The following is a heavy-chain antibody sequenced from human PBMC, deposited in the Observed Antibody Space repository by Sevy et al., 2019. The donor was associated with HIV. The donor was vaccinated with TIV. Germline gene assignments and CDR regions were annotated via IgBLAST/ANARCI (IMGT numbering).Heavy chain of an antibody. D-gene: IGHD4-17*01. CDR1: GYMFTDYY. V-gene: IGHV1-2*02. CDR3: ATPGKSDYGSLLDY. Sequence: ASVKVSCKTSGYMFTDYYIHWVRQAPGQGFEWMGWINPNSGATAYDQIFQDRVTVTRNTSITTSSMELNRLRSDDTDTYYCATPGKSDYGSLLDYWGQGTLVTVSS. J-gene: IGHJ4*02. CDR2: INPNSGAT.